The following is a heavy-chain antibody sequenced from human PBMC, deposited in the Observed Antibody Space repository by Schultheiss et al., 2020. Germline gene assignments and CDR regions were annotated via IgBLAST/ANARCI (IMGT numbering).Heavy chain of an antibody. J-gene: IGHJ6*02. CDR3: ARADPYYDYWSGYRYYYGMDV. D-gene: IGHD3-3*01. CDR1: GDTFRGYG. Sequence: SVKVSCKASGDTFRGYGVSWVRQAPGQGLEYMGGIIPMIGTTNYAQKFQGRVTITADESTSTAYMELSSLRSEDTAVYHCARADPYYDYWSGYRYYYGMDVWGQGTTVTVSS. V-gene: IGHV1-69*13. CDR2: IIPMIGTT.